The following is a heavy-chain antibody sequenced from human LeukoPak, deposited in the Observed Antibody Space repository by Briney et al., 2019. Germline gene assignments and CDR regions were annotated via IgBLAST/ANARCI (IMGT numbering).Heavy chain of an antibody. Sequence: EGSLRLSSAASGFAFSRNDMFWVRQAPGKGLEWVSCISGSSGATYYADSVRGRFTISRDNSKNTVFLQMNSLRAEDTAIYYCAKGGPGAFDFWGQGTMVTVSS. J-gene: IGHJ3*01. CDR3: AKGGPGAFDF. CDR2: ISGSSGAT. CDR1: GFAFSRND. D-gene: IGHD2-15*01. V-gene: IGHV3-23*01.